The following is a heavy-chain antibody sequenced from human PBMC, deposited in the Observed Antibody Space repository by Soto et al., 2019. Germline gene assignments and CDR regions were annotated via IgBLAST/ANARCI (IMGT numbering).Heavy chain of an antibody. CDR2: IYYSGST. V-gene: IGHV4-39*01. CDR3: ARHVRRYYFDY. CDR1: GGSISSSSYY. Sequence: PSETLSLTCTVSGGSISSSSYYWGWIRQPPGEGLEWIGSIYYSGSTYYNPSLKSRVTISVDTSKNQFSLKLSSVTAADTAVYYCARHVRRYYFDYWGQGTLVTVSS. J-gene: IGHJ4*02.